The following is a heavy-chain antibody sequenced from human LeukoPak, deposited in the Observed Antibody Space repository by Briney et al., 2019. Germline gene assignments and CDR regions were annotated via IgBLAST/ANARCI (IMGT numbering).Heavy chain of an antibody. V-gene: IGHV4-61*02. Sequence: PSQTLSPTCTLSGASITSGSYYWSWTRQPAGKGLEWIGRIYITGSTNYNPYLKSRVTISLDMSKHQFSLTQSSVTAGDTAVYYCARKQWVEYYFESWGQGTLVTVSS. D-gene: IGHD6-19*01. J-gene: IGHJ4*02. CDR1: GASITSGSYY. CDR3: ARKQWVEYYFES. CDR2: IYITGST.